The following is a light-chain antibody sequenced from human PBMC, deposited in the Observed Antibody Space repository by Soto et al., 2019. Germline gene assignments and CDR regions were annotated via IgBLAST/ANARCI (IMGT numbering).Light chain of an antibody. CDR2: DAS. Sequence: EIVLTQSPATLSLSPGERATLSCRASQSVSSYLAWYQQKPGQAPRLLIYDASNRATGIRARFSGSVSGTDFTLTISSLEPEDFAVYYCQQRSNWPWTFGQGTKVEIK. CDR3: QQRSNWPWT. V-gene: IGKV3-11*01. CDR1: QSVSSY. J-gene: IGKJ1*01.